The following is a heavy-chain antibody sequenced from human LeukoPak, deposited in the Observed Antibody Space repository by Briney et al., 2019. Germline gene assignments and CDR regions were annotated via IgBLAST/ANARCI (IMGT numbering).Heavy chain of an antibody. CDR1: GGSISSSSYY. D-gene: IGHD2-2*01. Sequence: SETLSLTCTVSGGSISSSSYYWGWIRQPPGKGLEWIGSIYYSGSTYYSPSLKSRVTISVDTSKNQFSLKLSSVTAADTAVYYCARDTRDCSSTSCYAVGEFDYWGQGTLVTVSS. CDR3: ARDTRDCSSTSCYAVGEFDY. CDR2: IYYSGST. V-gene: IGHV4-39*02. J-gene: IGHJ4*02.